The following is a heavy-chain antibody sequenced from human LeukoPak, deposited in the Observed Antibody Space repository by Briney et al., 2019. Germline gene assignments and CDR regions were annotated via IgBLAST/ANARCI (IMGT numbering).Heavy chain of an antibody. V-gene: IGHV3-30-3*01. CDR1: GFTFSSYA. D-gene: IGHD6-13*01. J-gene: IGHJ6*02. Sequence: GGSLRLSCAASGFTFSSYAMHWVRQAPGKGLEWVAVISYDGSNKYYADSVKGRFTISRDNSKNTLYLQMNSLRAEDTAVYYCAKDLGGGQVAAGRRIQLFASYGMDVWGQGTTVTVSS. CDR2: ISYDGSNK. CDR3: AKDLGGGQVAAGRRIQLFASYGMDV.